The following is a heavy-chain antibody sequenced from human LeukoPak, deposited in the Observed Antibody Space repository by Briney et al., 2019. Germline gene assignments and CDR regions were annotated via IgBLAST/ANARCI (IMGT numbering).Heavy chain of an antibody. Sequence: GGSLRLFCAASGFTFSSSAMSWVRQAPGKGLEWVSAISGSGGSTYYADSAKGRFTISRDNSKNTLYLQMNSLRAEDTAVYYCAKDLVSSSSWFHWGQGTLVTVSS. D-gene: IGHD6-13*01. CDR2: ISGSGGST. J-gene: IGHJ4*02. CDR1: GFTFSSSA. CDR3: AKDLVSSSSWFH. V-gene: IGHV3-23*01.